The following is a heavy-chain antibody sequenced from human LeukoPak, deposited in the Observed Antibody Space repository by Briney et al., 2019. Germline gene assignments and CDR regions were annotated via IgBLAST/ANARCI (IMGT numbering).Heavy chain of an antibody. J-gene: IGHJ2*01. CDR2: IYYSGST. V-gene: IGHV4-59*01. CDR3: ARRRFVTGTYFDL. D-gene: IGHD2-21*02. Sequence: SETLSLTCTVSGGSISSYYWSWIRQPPGKGLEWIGYIYYSGSTNYNPSLKSRVTISVDTSKNQFSLKLSSVTAADTAVYYCARRRFVTGTYFDLWGRGTLVTISS. CDR1: GGSISSYY.